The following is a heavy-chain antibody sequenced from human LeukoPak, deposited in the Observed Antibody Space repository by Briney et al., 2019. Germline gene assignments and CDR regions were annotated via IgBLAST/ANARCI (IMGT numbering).Heavy chain of an antibody. D-gene: IGHD2-2*01. J-gene: IGHJ6*03. V-gene: IGHV3-66*01. Sequence: GGSLRLSCAASGFTVSSNYMSWVRQAPGKGLEWVSVIYSGGSTYYADSVKGRFTISRDNSKNTLYLQMNSLRAEDTAVYYCARDHSSPYCSSTSCRSRYMDVWGKGTTVTVSS. CDR3: ARDHSSPYCSSTSCRSRYMDV. CDR2: IYSGGST. CDR1: GFTVSSNY.